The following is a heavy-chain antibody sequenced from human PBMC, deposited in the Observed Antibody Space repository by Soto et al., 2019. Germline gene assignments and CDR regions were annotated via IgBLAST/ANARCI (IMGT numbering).Heavy chain of an antibody. CDR2: INPNSSGT. D-gene: IGHD3-22*01. V-gene: IGHV1-2*02. CDR3: ARDLIVDGPDNYAMDV. Sequence: ASVKVSCKASGYSLRGNYIHWVRQTPGQGLEWMGWINPNSSGTVYAQKFQGRVTMTRDTSLTTVYMQLNRLTSGDSAVYYCARDLIVDGPDNYAMDVWGQRTPVTVSS. J-gene: IGHJ6*02. CDR1: GYSLRGNY.